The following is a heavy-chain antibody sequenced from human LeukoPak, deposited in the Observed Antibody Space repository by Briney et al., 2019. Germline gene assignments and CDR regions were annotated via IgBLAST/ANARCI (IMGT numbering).Heavy chain of an antibody. D-gene: IGHD1-26*01. J-gene: IGHJ4*02. CDR1: EFTFDNYA. CDR2: ISGSGYYS. V-gene: IGHV3-23*01. CDR3: AKGGPTGSNYFDF. Sequence: GGSLRLSCAASEFTFDNYAMSWVCQAPGKGLEWVSVISGSGYYSYYADSVKGRFTVSRDNSKTTLYLQMKSLRADDTAVYYCAKGGPTGSNYFDFWGQGTLVTVSS.